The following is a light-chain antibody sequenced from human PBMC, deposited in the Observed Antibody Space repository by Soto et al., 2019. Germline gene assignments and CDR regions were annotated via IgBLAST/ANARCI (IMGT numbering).Light chain of an antibody. CDR2: DAS. CDR3: QQRSNWPAMYT. CDR1: QSVSSY. J-gene: IGKJ2*01. V-gene: IGKV3-11*01. Sequence: EIVLTQSPATLSLSPGERATLSCRASQSVSSYLAWYQQKPGRAPRLLIYDASNSATGIPARFSGSGSGTDFTLTISSLEPEDFAVYYCQQRSNWPAMYTFGQGTKLEIK.